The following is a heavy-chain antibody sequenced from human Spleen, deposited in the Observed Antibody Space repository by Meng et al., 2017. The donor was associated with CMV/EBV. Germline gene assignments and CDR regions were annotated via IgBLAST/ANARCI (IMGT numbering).Heavy chain of an antibody. V-gene: IGHV3-21*01. CDR3: ARATSGDEGDIEVVNYYYGMDV. CDR2: ISSSSSYI. J-gene: IGHJ6*02. CDR1: GFTFSSYS. D-gene: IGHD2-15*01. Sequence: GGSLRLSCAASGFTFSSYSMNWVRQAPGKGLEWVSSISSSSSYIYYADSVKGRFTISRDNAKNSLYLQMNSLRAEDTAVYYCARATSGDEGDIEVVNYYYGMDVWGQGTTVTVSS.